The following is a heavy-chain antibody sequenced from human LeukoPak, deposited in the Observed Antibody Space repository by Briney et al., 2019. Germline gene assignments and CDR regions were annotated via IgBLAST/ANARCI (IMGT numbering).Heavy chain of an antibody. D-gene: IGHD2-2*01. CDR2: IKPDGSEQ. CDR3: ARDNNAAFDI. Sequence: GGSLRLSCAASGFTFSSYWMSWVRQAPGKGLDWVANIKPDGSEQYYVDSVRGRFTVSRDNAKNSLYLQMNSLSAEDTAVYYCARDNNAAFDIWGLGTMVTVSS. V-gene: IGHV3-7*04. CDR1: GFTFSSYW. J-gene: IGHJ3*02.